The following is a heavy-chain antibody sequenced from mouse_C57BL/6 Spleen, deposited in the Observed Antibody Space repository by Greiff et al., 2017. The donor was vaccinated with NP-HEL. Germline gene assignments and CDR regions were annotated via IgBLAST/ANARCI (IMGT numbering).Heavy chain of an antibody. CDR3: ARGGLRRGYYAMDY. J-gene: IGHJ4*01. CDR1: GFTFSDYG. CDR2: ISSGSSTI. Sequence: EVHLVESGGGLVKPGGSLKLSCAASGFTFSDYGMHWVRQAPEKGLEWVAYISSGSSTIYYADTVKGRFTISRDNAKNTLFLQMTSLRSEDTAMYYCARGGLRRGYYAMDYWGQGTSVTVSS. D-gene: IGHD2-2*01. V-gene: IGHV5-17*01.